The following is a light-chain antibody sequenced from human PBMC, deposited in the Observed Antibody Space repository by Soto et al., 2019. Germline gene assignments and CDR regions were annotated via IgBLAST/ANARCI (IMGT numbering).Light chain of an antibody. J-gene: IGLJ2*01. V-gene: IGLV2-11*01. Sequence: QSALTQPRSVSGSPGQSVTISCTGTISDVAGYNYVSWYQHHPGKAPKLLISDVTKRPSWVPDRFSGSKSGSRASLTISELQAEDEADYYCSSYAGSNNLVFGGGTKVTVL. CDR3: SSYAGSNNLV. CDR2: DVT. CDR1: ISDVAGYNY.